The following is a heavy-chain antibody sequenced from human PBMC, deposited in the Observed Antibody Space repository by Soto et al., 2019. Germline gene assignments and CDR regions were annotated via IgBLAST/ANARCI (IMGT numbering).Heavy chain of an antibody. CDR3: TTDYITMFGVLIAYPTTPSDC. J-gene: IGHJ4*02. CDR1: GFSFSNAW. CDR2: IKGKSDGGTT. D-gene: IGHD3-3*01. Sequence: VQLVESGGGLVKPGGSLRLSCAASGFSFSNAWMNWVRQAPGKGLEWVGHIKGKSDGGTTDYGAPVKGRFIISRDDSKDTLYLEMSNLKTEYTAVYYCTTDYITMFGVLIAYPTTPSDCWGQGTLVTVSS. V-gene: IGHV3-15*07.